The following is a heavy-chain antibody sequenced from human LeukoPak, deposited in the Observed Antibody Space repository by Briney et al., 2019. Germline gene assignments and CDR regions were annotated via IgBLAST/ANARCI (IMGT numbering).Heavy chain of an antibody. CDR1: GGTFSSYA. CDR3: ARMVCSSTSCYLGVVESNWFDP. Sequence: SVKVSCKASGGTFSSYAISWVPQAPGQGLEWMGGIIPIFGTANYAQMLQGRVTITADESTSTDYMELSSLRSEDTAVYYCARMVCSSTSCYLGVVESNWFDPWGQGTLVTGSS. D-gene: IGHD2-2*01. V-gene: IGHV1-69*13. CDR2: IIPIFGTA. J-gene: IGHJ5*02.